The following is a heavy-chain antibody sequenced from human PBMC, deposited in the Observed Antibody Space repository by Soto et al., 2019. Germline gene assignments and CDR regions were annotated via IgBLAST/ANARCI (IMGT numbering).Heavy chain of an antibody. D-gene: IGHD4-17*01. J-gene: IGHJ4*02. V-gene: IGHV3-30-3*01. CDR2: ISYDGSNK. CDR1: GFTFSNYA. CDR3: ARRPVTYYFDS. Sequence: QVQLVESGGGVVQPGRSLRLSCAASGFTFSNYAMHWVRQAPGKGLEWVAVISYDGSNKYYADSVKGRFTISRDNSKNRLYLQMNSMRAEDTAVYYCARRPVTYYFDSWGQGTLVTVSS.